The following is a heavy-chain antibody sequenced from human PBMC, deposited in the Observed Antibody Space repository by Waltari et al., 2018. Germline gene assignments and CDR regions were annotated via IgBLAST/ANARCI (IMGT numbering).Heavy chain of an antibody. CDR2: IHTGGGYT. CDR1: VFAFRGFH. Sequence: QVQLVESGGGLVKPGGSLRLSCVASVFAFRGFHMNWVRQAPGKGRQWVSFIHTGGGYTNYADSVKGRFTISRDDAKNSVYLQMNSLSADDTAVDFCARDLTAIRAFDYWGHGILVTVSS. CDR3: ARDLTAIRAFDY. V-gene: IGHV3-11*06. D-gene: IGHD2-21*02. J-gene: IGHJ4*01.